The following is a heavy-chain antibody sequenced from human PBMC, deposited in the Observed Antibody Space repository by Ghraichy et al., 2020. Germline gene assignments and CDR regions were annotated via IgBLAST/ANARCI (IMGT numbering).Heavy chain of an antibody. D-gene: IGHD1-1*01. Sequence: SQTLSLTCTVSGDSVNSGTFYWNWIRQPPGKGLEWIGYIYNRGSPSYSPSLRSRVTMSLDTTKNQLSLKVSSVTAAEPAVYYCATDTTTGTARFDNWGQGTLVTVSS. CDR2: IYNRGSP. CDR1: GDSVNSGTFY. J-gene: IGHJ4*02. CDR3: ATDTTTGTARFDN. V-gene: IGHV4-61*01.